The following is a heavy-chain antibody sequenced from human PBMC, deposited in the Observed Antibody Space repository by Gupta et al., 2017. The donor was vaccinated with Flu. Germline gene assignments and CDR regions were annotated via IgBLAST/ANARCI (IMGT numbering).Heavy chain of an antibody. CDR2: ISGSGGST. V-gene: IGHV3-23*01. Sequence: EVQLLESGGGLVQPGGSLRLSCAASGFTFSSYAMSWVRQAPGKGLEWVSAISGSGGSTYYADSVKGRFTISRDNSKNTLYLQMNSLRAEDTAVYYCAKVLRGYSYGYWGNYYGMDVWGQGTTVTVSS. CDR3: AKVLRGYSYGYWGNYYGMDV. J-gene: IGHJ6*02. CDR1: GFTFSSYA. D-gene: IGHD5-18*01.